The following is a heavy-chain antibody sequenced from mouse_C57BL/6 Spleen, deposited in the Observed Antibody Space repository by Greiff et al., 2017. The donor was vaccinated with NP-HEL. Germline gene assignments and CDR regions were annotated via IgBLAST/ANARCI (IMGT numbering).Heavy chain of an antibody. CDR1: GYAFSSSW. D-gene: IGHD1-1*01. CDR2: IYPGDGDT. Sequence: QVQLKESGPELVKPGASVKISCKASGYAFSSSWMNWVKQRPGKGLEWIGRIYPGDGDTNYNGKFKGKATLTADKSSSTAYMQRSSLTSEDSAVYFCARSGSSASFAYWGQGTLVTVSA. J-gene: IGHJ3*01. V-gene: IGHV1-82*01. CDR3: ARSGSSASFAY.